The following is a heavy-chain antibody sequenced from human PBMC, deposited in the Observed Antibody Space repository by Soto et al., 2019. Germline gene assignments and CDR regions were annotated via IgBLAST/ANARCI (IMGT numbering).Heavy chain of an antibody. CDR2: ISYDRSNK. V-gene: IGHV3-30*18. J-gene: IGHJ5*02. D-gene: IGHD2-15*01. CDR1: GLTFSSNG. Sequence: XGCLSLSGAASGLTFSSNGTHWGRKARGKGLERVAVISYDRSNKYYADSVKGRFTISRDNSKNTLYLQMNSLRAEDTAVYYCAKEGCSGGSCYSGNWSDLCRQVTLGILSS. CDR3: AKEGCSGGSCYSGNWSDL.